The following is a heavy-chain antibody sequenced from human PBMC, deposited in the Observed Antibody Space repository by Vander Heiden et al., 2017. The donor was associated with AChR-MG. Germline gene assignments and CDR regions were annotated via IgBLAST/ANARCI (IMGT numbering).Heavy chain of an antibody. CDR2: ISGSGGST. J-gene: IGHJ4*02. Sequence: EVQLLESGGGLVQPGGSLRLSCAAPGFTFSSYAMSWVRQAPGKGLEWVSAISGSGGSTYYADSVKGRFTISRDNSKNTLYLQMNSLRAEDTAVYYCAKGGGDSQYYFDYWGQGTLVTVSS. D-gene: IGHD2-21*02. CDR3: AKGGGDSQYYFDY. CDR1: GFTFSSYA. V-gene: IGHV3-23*01.